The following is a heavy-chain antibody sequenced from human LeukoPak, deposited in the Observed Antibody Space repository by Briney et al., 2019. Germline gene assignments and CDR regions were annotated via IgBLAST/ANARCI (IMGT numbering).Heavy chain of an antibody. D-gene: IGHD3-3*01. V-gene: IGHV4-34*01. CDR1: GGSFSGYY. J-gene: IGHJ4*02. Sequence: SETLSLTCAVYGGSFSGYYWSWIRQPPGKGLEWIGEINHSGSTNYNPSLKSRVTISVGTSKNQFSLKLSSVTAADTAVYYCARGLPLYDFWSGYHPYYFDYWGQGTLVTVSS. CDR2: INHSGST. CDR3: ARGLPLYDFWSGYHPYYFDY.